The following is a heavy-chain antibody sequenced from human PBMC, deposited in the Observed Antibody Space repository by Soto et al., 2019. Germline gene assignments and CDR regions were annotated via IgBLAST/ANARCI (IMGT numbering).Heavy chain of an antibody. CDR2: MNPNSGNT. CDR1: GYTFTSYD. V-gene: IGHV1-8*02. Sequence: ASVKVSCKASGYTFTSYDINWVRQATGQGLEWMGWMNPNSGNTGYAQKFQGRVTMTRNTSISTAYMELSSLRSEDTAVYYCARGRVPTVTTSHYYYYMDVWGKGTTVTVS. CDR3: ARGRVPTVTTSHYYYYMDV. J-gene: IGHJ6*03. D-gene: IGHD4-4*01.